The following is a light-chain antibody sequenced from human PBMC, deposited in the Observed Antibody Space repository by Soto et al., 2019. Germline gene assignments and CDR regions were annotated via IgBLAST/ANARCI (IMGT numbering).Light chain of an antibody. CDR1: SSDVGGYNY. V-gene: IGLV2-14*01. CDR2: DVS. CDR3: SSYTSSSTRVV. J-gene: IGLJ2*01. Sequence: QSALTQPASVSGSPGQSITISCTGTSSDVGGYNYVSWYQQHPGKAPKLMIYDVSNRPSGVSNRFSGSKSGNTASLTISGLQAEDEADYYCSSYTSSSTRVVFVGGTKVTVL.